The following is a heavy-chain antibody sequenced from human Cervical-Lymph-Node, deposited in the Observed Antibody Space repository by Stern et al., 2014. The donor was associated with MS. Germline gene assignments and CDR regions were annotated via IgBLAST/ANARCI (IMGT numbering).Heavy chain of an antibody. V-gene: IGHV1-69*01. CDR1: GGTFSKFP. CDR3: ALSSETSDRWYSLGYDL. D-gene: IGHD6-13*01. J-gene: IGHJ5*02. Sequence: QVQLLLPGAEVTKPGSSVKASCKASGGTFSKFPRSWVRQAPGQGLEWMGGIFPVFGTPTYAQEFRGRVTITADVSTSTVYMELSSLRSDDTAVYYCALSSETSDRWYSLGYDLWGQGTLVTVSS. CDR2: IFPVFGTP.